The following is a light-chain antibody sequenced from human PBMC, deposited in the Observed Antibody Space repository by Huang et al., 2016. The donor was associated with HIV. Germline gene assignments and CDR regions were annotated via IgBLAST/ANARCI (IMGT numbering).Light chain of an antibody. CDR2: DAS. J-gene: IGKJ5*01. CDR3: QQRKYWPPIT. Sequence: ETVLTQSPATPSLSPGERATLSCRASQSVNSYLAWYQQKPGQTPRLLIYDASNRATGIPARFSGSGSGTDFTLTISSLEPEDFAVYYCQQRKYWPPITFGQGTRLEMK. V-gene: IGKV3-11*01. CDR1: QSVNSY.